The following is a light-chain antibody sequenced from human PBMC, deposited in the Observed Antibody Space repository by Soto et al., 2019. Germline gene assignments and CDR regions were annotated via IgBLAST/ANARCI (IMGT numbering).Light chain of an antibody. V-gene: IGLV2-8*01. Sequence: QSVLTQPPSASGSPGQSVTISCTGTSSDVGASNYVSWYQQHPGKVPKLVIYEVTKRPSGVPDRFSGSKSGNTASLTVSGLQAEDEADYYCSSYAGTNNFVFGTGTKLTVL. CDR1: SSDVGASNY. CDR3: SSYAGTNNFV. J-gene: IGLJ1*01. CDR2: EVT.